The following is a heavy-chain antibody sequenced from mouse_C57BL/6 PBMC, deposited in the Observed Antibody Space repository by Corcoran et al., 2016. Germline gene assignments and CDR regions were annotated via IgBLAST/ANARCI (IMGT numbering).Heavy chain of an antibody. CDR1: GYTFTDYY. V-gene: IGHV1-19*01. CDR3: ARKARECAMDY. Sequence: EVQLQQSGPVLVKPGASVKMSCKASGYTFTDYYMNWVKQSHGKSLEWIGVINPYNGGTSYNQKFKGKATLTVDKSSSTAYMELNSLTSEDSAVYYCARKARECAMDYWGQGTSVTVSS. J-gene: IGHJ4*01. CDR2: INPYNGGT.